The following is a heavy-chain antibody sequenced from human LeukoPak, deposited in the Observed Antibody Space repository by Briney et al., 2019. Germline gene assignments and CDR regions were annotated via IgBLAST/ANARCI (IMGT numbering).Heavy chain of an antibody. J-gene: IGHJ4*02. CDR3: TGYHWNSGVVY. D-gene: IGHD1-7*01. CDR1: GFTFSDYA. V-gene: IGHV3-11*01. CDR2: ISRSGDTI. Sequence: GGSLRLSCAASGFTFSDYAMSWIRQAPGQGLEWVSYISRSGDTIDYADSVKGRFSISRDNAKNSLYLQMNSLRAEDTAVYYCTGYHWNSGVVYWGQGTLVTVSS.